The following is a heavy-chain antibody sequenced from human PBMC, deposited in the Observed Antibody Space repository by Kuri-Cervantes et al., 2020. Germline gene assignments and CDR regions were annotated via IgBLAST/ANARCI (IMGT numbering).Heavy chain of an antibody. CDR2: IYHSGST. CDR1: GGSISSSNW. J-gene: IGHJ2*01. CDR3: ARDETSVTTSNWYFDL. Sequence: SETLSLTCAVSGGSISSSNWWSWVRQPPGKGLEWIGEIYHSGSTNYNPSLKSRVTISVDTSKNQFSLKLSSVTAADTAVYYCARDETSVTTSNWYFDLWGRGTLVTVSS. V-gene: IGHV4-4*02. D-gene: IGHD4-17*01.